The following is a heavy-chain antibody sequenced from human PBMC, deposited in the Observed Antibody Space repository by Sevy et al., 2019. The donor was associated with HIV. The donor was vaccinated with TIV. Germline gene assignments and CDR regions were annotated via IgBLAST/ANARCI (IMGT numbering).Heavy chain of an antibody. Sequence: ASVKVSCKASGCTFTDYYLHWVRQAPGQGLEWMTYINPNTGVKNYAQKFRGRVTMTTDTSINTVYMELTRLASDDTAVYFCARGRVIFDYWGQGTLVTVSS. J-gene: IGHJ4*02. CDR2: INPNTGVK. V-gene: IGHV1-2*02. CDR1: GCTFTDYY. CDR3: ARGRVIFDY.